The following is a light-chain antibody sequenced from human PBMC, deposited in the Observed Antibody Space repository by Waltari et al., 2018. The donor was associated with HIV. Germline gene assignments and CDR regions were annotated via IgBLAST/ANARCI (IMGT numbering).Light chain of an antibody. Sequence: SSELTQAPAVSVAFGQTVRITCQGYSLRTYYARWYQQKPGQAPVLVIYGKNVRPSGIPDRFSGSNSGNTASLTITGAQAEDEGDYYCNSRDSSGDHLKFGGGTKLTVL. CDR2: GKN. CDR1: SLRTYY. V-gene: IGLV3-19*01. J-gene: IGLJ2*01. CDR3: NSRDSSGDHLK.